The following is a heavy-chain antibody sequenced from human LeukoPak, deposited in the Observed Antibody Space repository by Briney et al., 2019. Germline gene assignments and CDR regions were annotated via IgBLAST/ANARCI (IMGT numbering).Heavy chain of an antibody. CDR2: IYYSGST. Sequence: PSETLSLTCTVSGGSISSSSYYWGWIRQPPGKGLEWIGSIYYSGSTYYNPSLKSRVTISVATSKNQFSLKLSSVTAADTAVYYCARTTTVPDYWGQGTLVTVSS. D-gene: IGHD4-11*01. J-gene: IGHJ4*02. CDR1: GGSISSSSYY. V-gene: IGHV4-39*01. CDR3: ARTTTVPDY.